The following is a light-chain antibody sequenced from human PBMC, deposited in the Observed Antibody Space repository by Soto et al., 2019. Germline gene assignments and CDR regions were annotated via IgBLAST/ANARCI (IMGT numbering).Light chain of an antibody. J-gene: IGLJ1*01. Sequence: QSVVTQPPSASGTPGQRVTISCSGSSSNIGKNYVYWYQQFPGTAPKLLIYSNNQRPSGVPDRFSGSKSGTSASLAISGLQSEDEADYDCAAWDDSLSGYVFATGTKVTVL. CDR2: SNN. CDR1: SSNIGKNY. V-gene: IGLV1-47*02. CDR3: AAWDDSLSGYV.